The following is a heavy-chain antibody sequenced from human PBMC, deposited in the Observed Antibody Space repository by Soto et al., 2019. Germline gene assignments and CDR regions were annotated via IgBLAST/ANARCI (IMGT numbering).Heavy chain of an antibody. Sequence: GGSLRLSCAASGFTFSNAWMSWVRQAPGKGLEWVGRIKSKTDGGTTDYAAPVKGRFTISRDDSKNTLYVLMNSLKTEDLGVNYCTTDPGRRLEPFYDIRDYWGQGTLVTVSS. CDR1: GFTFSNAW. D-gene: IGHD3-9*01. CDR2: IKSKTDGGTT. V-gene: IGHV3-15*01. CDR3: TTDPGRRLEPFYDIRDY. J-gene: IGHJ4*02.